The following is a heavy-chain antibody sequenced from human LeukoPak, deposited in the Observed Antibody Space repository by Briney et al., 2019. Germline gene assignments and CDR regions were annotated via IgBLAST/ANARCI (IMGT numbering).Heavy chain of an antibody. CDR3: ARDLLGTDSSGYYYYYMDV. D-gene: IGHD3-22*01. CDR1: GFTFSSYA. V-gene: IGHV3-30*14. Sequence: GGSLRLSCAASGFTFSSYAMHWVRQAPGKGLEWVAVISYDGSNKYYADSVKGRFTISRDNSKNTLYLQMNSLRAEDTAVYYCARDLLGTDSSGYYYYYMDVWGKGTTVTISS. CDR2: ISYDGSNK. J-gene: IGHJ6*03.